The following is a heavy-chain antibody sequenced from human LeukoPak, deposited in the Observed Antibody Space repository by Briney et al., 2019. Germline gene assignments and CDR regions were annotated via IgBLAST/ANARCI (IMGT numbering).Heavy chain of an antibody. J-gene: IGHJ6*02. V-gene: IGHV1-8*01. Sequence: ASVKVSCKASGFMFTKYDINWVRQASGQRLEWMGWMNPNTGSTGYAQTFQGRVTMTRDTATSTAYMELSSLRSEDTAVYYCARSGGYDLYYYGMDVWGQGTTVTVSS. CDR1: GFMFTKYD. D-gene: IGHD5-12*01. CDR3: ARSGGYDLYYYGMDV. CDR2: MNPNTGST.